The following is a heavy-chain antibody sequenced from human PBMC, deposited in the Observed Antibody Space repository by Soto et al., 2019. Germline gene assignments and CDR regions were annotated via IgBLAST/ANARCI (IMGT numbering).Heavy chain of an antibody. CDR3: AKDEGVGGTLGLFDY. J-gene: IGHJ4*02. CDR1: GFDFTYYA. CDR2: MSSDGSKI. Sequence: QVQLVESGGGAVQPGESLRLSCVASGFDFTYYAMHWVRQAPGKGLESVAVMSSDGSKIHHTDSVKGRFTISRDNSKKPLLLPMDRLKKEDTAVYFCAKDEGVGGTLGLFDYWGQGTLVSVSS. D-gene: IGHD1-26*01. V-gene: IGHV3-30*18.